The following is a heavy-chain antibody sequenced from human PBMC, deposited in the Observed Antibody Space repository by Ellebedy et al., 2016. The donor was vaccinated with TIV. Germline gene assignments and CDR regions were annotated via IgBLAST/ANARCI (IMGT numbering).Heavy chain of an antibody. CDR3: ATYNMGRLDH. CDR1: GGSISSND. Sequence: MPGGSLRLSCTVSGGSISSNDWGWIRQPPGKGLEWIGYLFHNGGTNYNPSLKSRVTLSADTSKTQFSLQLRSVTAADTAVYYYATYNMGRLDHWGQGALVTASS. V-gene: IGHV4-59*08. D-gene: IGHD1-1*01. CDR2: LFHNGGT. J-gene: IGHJ4*02.